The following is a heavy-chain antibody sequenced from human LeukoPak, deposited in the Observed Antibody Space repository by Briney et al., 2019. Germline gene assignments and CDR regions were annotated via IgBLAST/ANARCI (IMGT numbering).Heavy chain of an antibody. J-gene: IGHJ5*02. Sequence: GASVKVSCEASGLTFTGVNYIHWVRQAPGQGPEWMGWINTNSGVTDYARKFQGRVTMTRDTSINTAYMELYRLTSDDTAMYYYTRDRLSKWFDPWGQGTLVTVSS. CDR2: INTNSGVT. CDR3: TRDRLSKWFDP. CDR1: GLTFTGVNY. V-gene: IGHV1-2*02. D-gene: IGHD5-12*01.